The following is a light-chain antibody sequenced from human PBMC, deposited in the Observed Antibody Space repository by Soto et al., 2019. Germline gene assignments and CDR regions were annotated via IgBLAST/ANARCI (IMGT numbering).Light chain of an antibody. CDR1: ETISTF. CDR3: LQDYNYPYT. V-gene: IGKV1-6*01. CDR2: AAS. Sequence: IQMTQSPVSLSASVGDRVTITCRASETISTFLNWYQQKPGKAPKVLIFAASSLQSGVPSRFSGSGSGTDFTLTISSLQPEDFATYYCLQDYNYPYTFGQGTKLEIK. J-gene: IGKJ2*01.